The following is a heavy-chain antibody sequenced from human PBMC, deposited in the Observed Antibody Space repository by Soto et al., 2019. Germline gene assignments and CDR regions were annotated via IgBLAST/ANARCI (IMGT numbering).Heavy chain of an antibody. CDR1: GFTFDTYV. Sequence: QSGGSLRLSCAASGFTFDTYVLSWVRQSPGKGLGWVASISGSGITTFYAGSVRGRFVISRDNSNNSVFRQMAGLRGDDTALYFCAAPRRDLSTSWHSFHYWGRGARGTAAS. J-gene: IGHJ4*02. CDR3: AAPRRDLSTSWHSFHY. V-gene: IGHV3-23*01. CDR2: ISGSGITT. D-gene: IGHD2-2*01.